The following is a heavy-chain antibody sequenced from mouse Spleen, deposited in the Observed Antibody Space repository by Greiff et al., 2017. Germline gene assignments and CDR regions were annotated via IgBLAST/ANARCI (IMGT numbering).Heavy chain of an antibody. CDR2: IRNKANGYTT. Sequence: EVQGVESGGGLVQPGGSLSLSCAASGFTFTDYYMSWVRQPPGKALEWLGFIRNKANGYTTEYSASVKGRFTISRDNSQSILYLQMNALRAEDSATYYCARPLLFYWYFDVWGAGTTVTVSS. CDR1: GFTFTDYY. CDR3: ARPLLFYWYFDV. J-gene: IGHJ1*01. D-gene: IGHD6-1*01. V-gene: IGHV7-3*01.